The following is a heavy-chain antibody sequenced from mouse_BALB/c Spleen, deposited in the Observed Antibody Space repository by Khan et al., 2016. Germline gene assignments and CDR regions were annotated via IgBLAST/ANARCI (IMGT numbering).Heavy chain of an antibody. Sequence: EVQLQESGPGLVKPSQSLSLTCTVTGYSITSDYAWNWIRQFPGNKLEWMGYIRYSGSTTYNPSLKSRISITRDTSKNQFFLQLNSVATEDTATXYCARNYGSSYFDYWGRGTTLTVSS. D-gene: IGHD1-1*01. V-gene: IGHV3-2*02. CDR2: IRYSGST. CDR1: GYSITSDYA. CDR3: ARNYGSSYFDY. J-gene: IGHJ2*01.